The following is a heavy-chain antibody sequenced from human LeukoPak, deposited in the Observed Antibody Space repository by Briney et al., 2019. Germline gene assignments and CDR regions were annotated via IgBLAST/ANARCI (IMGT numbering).Heavy chain of an antibody. CDR1: GFTFNNFA. CDR3: AKDTSSSGSYFDY. V-gene: IGHV3-23*01. D-gene: IGHD3-10*01. Sequence: PGGSLRLSCAASGFTFNNFAMNWVRQAPGQGLEWVSAISGGGSATYYADSVKGRFTISRDNSKNTLYLQMNSLRAEDTAVYSCAKDTSSSGSYFDYWGQGILVTVSS. CDR2: ISGGGSAT. J-gene: IGHJ4*02.